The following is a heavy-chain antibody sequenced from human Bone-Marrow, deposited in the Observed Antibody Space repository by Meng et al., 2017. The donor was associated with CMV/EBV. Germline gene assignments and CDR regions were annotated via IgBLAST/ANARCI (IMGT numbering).Heavy chain of an antibody. V-gene: IGHV1-8*02. D-gene: IGHD5-18*01. CDR2: MNPNSGNT. CDR3: ATTDSYGYWFDP. Sequence: ASVKVSCKASGYTFTAHYFHWVRQAPGQGLEWMGWMNPNSGNTGYAQKFQGRVTMTRNTSISTAYMELSSLRSEDTAVYYCATTDSYGYWFDPWGQGTLVTVSS. J-gene: IGHJ5*02. CDR1: GYTFTAHY.